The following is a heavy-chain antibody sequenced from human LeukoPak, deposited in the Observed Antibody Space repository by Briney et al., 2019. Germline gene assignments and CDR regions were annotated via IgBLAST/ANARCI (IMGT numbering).Heavy chain of an antibody. J-gene: IGHJ4*02. CDR3: AKDRSIGTYYTFDH. CDR2: ISASGVMT. V-gene: IGHV3-23*01. Sequence: PGGSLRLSCAASGFTFANYAMTWVRQAPGKGLEWVSSISASGVMTYYADSVKGRFTVSRDNSKNSLYLQMSSLTAADTAVYSCAKDRSIGTYYTFDHWGQGTLVTVSS. D-gene: IGHD1-26*01. CDR1: GFTFANYA.